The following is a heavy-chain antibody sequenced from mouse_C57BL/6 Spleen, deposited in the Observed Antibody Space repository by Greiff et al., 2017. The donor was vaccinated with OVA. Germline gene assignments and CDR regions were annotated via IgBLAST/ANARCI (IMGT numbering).Heavy chain of an antibody. CDR2: ISSGGSYT. CDR1: GFTFSSYG. Sequence: EVKLVESGGDLVKPGGSLKLSCAASGFTFSSYGMSWVRQTPDKRLEWVATISSGGSYTYYPDSVKGRFTISRDNAKNTLYLQMSSLKSEDTAMYYCARHEANWDRYFDVWGTGTTVTVSS. J-gene: IGHJ1*03. D-gene: IGHD4-1*01. CDR3: ARHEANWDRYFDV. V-gene: IGHV5-6*01.